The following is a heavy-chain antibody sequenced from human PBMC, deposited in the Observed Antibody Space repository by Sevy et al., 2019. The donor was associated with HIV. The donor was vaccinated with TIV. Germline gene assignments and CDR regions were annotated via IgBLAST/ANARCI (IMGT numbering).Heavy chain of an antibody. V-gene: IGHV3-48*03. CDR1: GFTFSSYE. J-gene: IGHJ4*02. CDR3: ARDLPPSATTVAHFDC. D-gene: IGHD4-17*01. CDR2: ISNSGTTK. Sequence: GGSLRLSCAASGFTFSSYEMNWVRQAPGKGLEWVSYISNSGTTKYYSDSVKGRFTISRDNARSSLYLQMHSLRAEDTAVYYCARDLPPSATTVAHFDCWGQGTLVTVSS.